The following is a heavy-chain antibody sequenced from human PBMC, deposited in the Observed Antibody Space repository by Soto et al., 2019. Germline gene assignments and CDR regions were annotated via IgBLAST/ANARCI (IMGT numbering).Heavy chain of an antibody. J-gene: IGHJ4*02. Sequence: SSETLSLTCTVSGASITFGGYSWSWIRQTPGKGLEWTGYINHLETTFYNPSFESRLTLSIDRAKNQFSLKLHSMSAADRAVYFCARGGGSDSFDYWGQGILVTVSS. CDR3: ARGGGSDSFDY. V-gene: IGHV4-30-2*01. D-gene: IGHD1-26*01. CDR2: INHLETT. CDR1: GASITFGGYS.